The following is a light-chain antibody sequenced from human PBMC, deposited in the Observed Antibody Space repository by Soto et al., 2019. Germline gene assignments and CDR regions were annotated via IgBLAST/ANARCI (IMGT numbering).Light chain of an antibody. CDR2: DAS. CDR3: QQRSNWPPWT. Sequence: EIVLTQSPATLSLSPGERATLSCSASQSVNSYLAWYQQKPGQAPRLLIYDASNRATGIPARFSGSGSGTDFTLTISSLEPEDFAVYYCQQRSNWPPWTLGQGTKVEIK. CDR1: QSVNSY. V-gene: IGKV3-11*01. J-gene: IGKJ1*01.